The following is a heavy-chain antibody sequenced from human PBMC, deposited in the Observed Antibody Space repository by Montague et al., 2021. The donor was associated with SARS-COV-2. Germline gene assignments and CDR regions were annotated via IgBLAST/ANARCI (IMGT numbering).Heavy chain of an antibody. CDR1: GGSFSGYY. V-gene: IGHV4-34*01. CDR3: ARVRYYGSGTSLGMDV. J-gene: IGHJ6*02. Sequence: ETLSLTCAVYGGSFSGYYWSWIRQPPGKGLEWIGGINHSGSTNYNPSLKSRVTISVGTSKNQFSLKLSSVTAADTAVYYCARVRYYGSGTSLGMDVWGQGTTVTVSS. CDR2: INHSGST. D-gene: IGHD3-10*01.